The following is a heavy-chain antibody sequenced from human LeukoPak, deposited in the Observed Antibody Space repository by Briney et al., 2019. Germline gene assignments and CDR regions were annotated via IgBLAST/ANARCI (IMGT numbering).Heavy chain of an antibody. J-gene: IGHJ6*02. V-gene: IGHV1-69*04. CDR3: ARDRDSTMVRGVAAARYYYYYGMDV. CDR2: IIPILGIA. Sequence: ASVKVSCKASGGTFSSYAISWVRQAPGQGLEWMGRIIPILGIANYAQKFQGRVTITADKSTSTAYMELSSLRSEDTAVYYCARDRDSTMVRGVAAARYYYYYGMDVWGQGTTVTVSS. D-gene: IGHD3-10*01. CDR1: GGTFSSYA.